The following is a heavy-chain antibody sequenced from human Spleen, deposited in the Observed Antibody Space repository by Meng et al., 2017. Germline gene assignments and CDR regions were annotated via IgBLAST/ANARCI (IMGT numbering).Heavy chain of an antibody. Sequence: ASVKVSCKTSGYTFTGYYIYWLRQAPGQGLEWMGWVNPNSGVTNYAQKFQGRVTMTRDTSISTAYMELSRLRFDDTAVYYCRRGYSYGWFDSWGQGTLVTVSS. CDR1: GYTFTGYY. V-gene: IGHV1-2*02. CDR3: RRGYSYGWFDS. CDR2: VNPNSGVT. D-gene: IGHD5-18*01. J-gene: IGHJ5*01.